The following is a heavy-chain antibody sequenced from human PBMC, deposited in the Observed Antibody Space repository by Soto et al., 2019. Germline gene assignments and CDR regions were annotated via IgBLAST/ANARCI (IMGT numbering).Heavy chain of an antibody. Sequence: QVQLVQSGAEVKKPGSSVKVSCKASGGTFGSYAINWVRQAPGQGLEWMGAIIPMFGTPNYAQKFQGRVTITADESTSTAYMELYTLTSEDTAVYYCARHRGYSSSSKWFDPWGQGSLVTVS. CDR3: ARHRGYSSSSKWFDP. V-gene: IGHV1-69*01. D-gene: IGHD6-6*01. CDR1: GGTFGSYA. CDR2: IIPMFGTP. J-gene: IGHJ5*02.